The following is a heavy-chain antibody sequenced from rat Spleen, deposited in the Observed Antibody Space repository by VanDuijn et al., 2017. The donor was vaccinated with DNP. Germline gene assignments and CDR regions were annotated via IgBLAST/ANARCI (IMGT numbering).Heavy chain of an antibody. D-gene: IGHD1-10*01. CDR2: ISYDGGGT. CDR3: ARRGYNNAWYFDF. V-gene: IGHV5-29*01. CDR1: GFTLSNYG. J-gene: IGHJ1*01. Sequence: EVQLVESGGDLVQPGRSLKLSCAASGFTLSNYGMHWIRQAPTKGLEWVASISYDGGGTYYRDSVKGRFTISRDNAKSILYLQMNSLRSEDTATYYCARRGYNNAWYFDFWGPGTMVTVSS.